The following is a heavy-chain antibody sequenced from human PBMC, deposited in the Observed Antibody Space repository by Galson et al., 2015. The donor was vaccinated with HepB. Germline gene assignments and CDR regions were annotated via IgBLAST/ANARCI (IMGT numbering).Heavy chain of an antibody. V-gene: IGHV3-33*08. CDR1: GFTFSSYG. Sequence: SLRLSCAASGFTFSSYGMHWVRQAPGKGLEWVAVIWYDGSNKYYADSVKGRFTISRDNSKNTLYLQMNSLRAEDTAVYYCAGEYYYGSGSYLSAHPVFDYWGQGTLVTVSS. D-gene: IGHD3-10*01. CDR2: IWYDGSNK. J-gene: IGHJ4*02. CDR3: AGEYYYGSGSYLSAHPVFDY.